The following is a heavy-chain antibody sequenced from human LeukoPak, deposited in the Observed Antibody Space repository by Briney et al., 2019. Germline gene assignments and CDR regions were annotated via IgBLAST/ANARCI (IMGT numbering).Heavy chain of an antibody. CDR3: ARARSTGEPDY. V-gene: IGHV1-2*02. CDR1: GYTFTDYY. CDR2: INPNSGGT. D-gene: IGHD7-27*01. Sequence: EASVKVSCKGSGYTFTDYYIHWVRQAPGQGLEWLGWINPNSGGTIYARKFQGRVTMTGDTSISTAYMDLSSLRSDDTAVYYCARARSTGEPDYWGQGALVTVSS. J-gene: IGHJ4*02.